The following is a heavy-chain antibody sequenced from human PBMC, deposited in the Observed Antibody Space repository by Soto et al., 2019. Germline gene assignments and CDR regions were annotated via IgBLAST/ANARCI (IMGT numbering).Heavy chain of an antibody. J-gene: IGHJ4*02. D-gene: IGHD6-13*01. Sequence: PGGSLRPSCAASEFTFNSYVRSWVRQVPEKGLESVSAISSRGESTKYADSVNGRFTISTDNTKNTLHLQMKTVRTEDTVVYYCVKAYSSSWYGSFDYCGQGTLLTVPQ. V-gene: IGHV3-23*01. CDR3: VKAYSSSWYGSFDY. CDR1: EFTFNSYV. CDR2: ISSRGEST.